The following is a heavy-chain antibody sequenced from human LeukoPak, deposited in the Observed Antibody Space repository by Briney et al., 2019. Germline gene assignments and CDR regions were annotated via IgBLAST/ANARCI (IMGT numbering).Heavy chain of an antibody. J-gene: IGHJ3*02. CDR3: ATASPLLLWFGELSAFDI. Sequence: ASVKVSCKVSGYTFTGYYMHWVQQAPGKGLEWMGLVDPEDGETIYAEKFQGRVTITADTSTDTAYMELSSLRSEDTAVYYCATASPLLLWFGELSAFDIWGQGTMVTVSS. D-gene: IGHD3-10*01. V-gene: IGHV1-69-2*01. CDR1: GYTFTGYY. CDR2: VDPEDGET.